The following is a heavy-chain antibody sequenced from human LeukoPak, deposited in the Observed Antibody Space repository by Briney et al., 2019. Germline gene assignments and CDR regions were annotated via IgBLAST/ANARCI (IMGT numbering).Heavy chain of an antibody. D-gene: IGHD6-6*01. CDR2: ICYSGST. J-gene: IGHJ4*02. CDR1: GGSXSSXSYY. Sequence: TXSLXCTVSGGSXSSXSYYWGWIRQPPGKGXXWIXSICYSGSTYYNPSLKSRVTISVDTSKNQFSLKLSSVTAADTAVYYCARRLPPSSSSRGGFDYWGQGTLVTVSS. CDR3: ARRLPPSSSSRGGFDY. V-gene: IGHV4-39*01.